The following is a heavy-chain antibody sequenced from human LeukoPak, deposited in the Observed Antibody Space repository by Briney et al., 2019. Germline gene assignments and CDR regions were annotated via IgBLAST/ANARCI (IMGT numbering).Heavy chain of an antibody. Sequence: GGSLRLSCAASGFTFSNYGMHWVRQAPGKGLEWVAVISYDGSNKYYADSVKGRFTISRDNSKNTLYLQMNSLRAEDTAVYYCAKRASAAFDIWGQGTMVTVSS. J-gene: IGHJ3*02. CDR3: AKRASAAFDI. V-gene: IGHV3-30*18. CDR2: ISYDGSNK. D-gene: IGHD2-21*01. CDR1: GFTFSNYG.